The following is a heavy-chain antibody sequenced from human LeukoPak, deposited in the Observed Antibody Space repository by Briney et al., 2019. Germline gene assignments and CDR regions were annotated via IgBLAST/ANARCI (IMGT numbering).Heavy chain of an antibody. V-gene: IGHV3-21*01. J-gene: IGHJ6*02. D-gene: IGHD2-2*01. CDR3: ARDIGYCSSTSCGTGMDV. CDR1: GFIFNNYA. Sequence: GGSLRLSCAASGFIFNNYAMNWVRQAPGKGLEWVSSISSGSTYIYFADSMKGRFTISRDNAKNSLYLQMNSLRAEDTAVYYCARDIGYCSSTSCGTGMDVWGQGTTVTVSS. CDR2: ISSGSTYI.